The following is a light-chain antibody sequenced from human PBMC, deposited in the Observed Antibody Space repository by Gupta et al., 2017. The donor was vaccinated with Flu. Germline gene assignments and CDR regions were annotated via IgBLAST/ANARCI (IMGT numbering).Light chain of an antibody. CDR2: YAS. CDR3: QQRSNWPPWT. CDR1: QSVSSY. V-gene: IGKV3-11*01. J-gene: IGKJ1*01. Sequence: ATLSLSPVERGTLSCRASQSVSSYVAWYQQKPGQAPRLLIYYASNRATCIPARFSGSGSGTDFTLTISSLEPEDFAVYYCQQRSNWPPWTFGQGTKVEIK.